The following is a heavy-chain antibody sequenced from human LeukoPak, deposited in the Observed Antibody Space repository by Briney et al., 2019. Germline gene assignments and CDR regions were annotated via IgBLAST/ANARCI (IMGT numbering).Heavy chain of an antibody. J-gene: IGHJ4*02. Sequence: SETLSLTCTVSGGSISSGDYYWSWIRQPPGKGLEWIGYIYYSGSTYYNPSLKSRVTISVDTSKNQFSLKLSSVTAADTAVYYWARAATVTTGDEYWGQGTLVTVSS. D-gene: IGHD4-17*01. V-gene: IGHV4-30-4*08. CDR2: IYYSGST. CDR1: GGSISSGDYY. CDR3: ARAATVTTGDEY.